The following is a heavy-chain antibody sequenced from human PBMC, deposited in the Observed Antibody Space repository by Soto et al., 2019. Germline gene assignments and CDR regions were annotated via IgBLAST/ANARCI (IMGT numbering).Heavy chain of an antibody. J-gene: IGHJ5*02. CDR2: IIPIFGTA. D-gene: IGHD3-22*01. CDR3: GRDFPCYYDSRGSNWFAP. Sequence: SVKVSCKASGGTFSSYAISWVRQAPGQGLEWMGGIIPIFGTANYAQKFQGRVTITADESTSTAYMELSSLRSEDTAVYYCGRDFPCYYDSRGSNWFAPWGQGTLVTVSS. CDR1: GGTFSSYA. V-gene: IGHV1-69*13.